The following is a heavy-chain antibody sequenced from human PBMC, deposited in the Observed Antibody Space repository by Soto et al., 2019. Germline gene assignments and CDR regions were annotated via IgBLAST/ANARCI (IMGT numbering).Heavy chain of an antibody. J-gene: IGHJ4*02. Sequence: QVQLVQSGAEVKKPGSSVKVSCKASGGTFSSYAISWVRQAPGQGLEWMGGIIPIFGTANYAQKFQGRVTMTXXEXTXXAYMELSSLRSEDTAVYYCARCGRFLWGGVDYFDYWGQGTLVTVSS. D-gene: IGHD3-3*01. V-gene: IGHV1-69*05. CDR3: ARCGRFLWGGVDYFDY. CDR2: IIPIFGTA. CDR1: GGTFSSYA.